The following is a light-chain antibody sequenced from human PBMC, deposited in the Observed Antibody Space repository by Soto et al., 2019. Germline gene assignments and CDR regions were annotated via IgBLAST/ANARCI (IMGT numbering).Light chain of an antibody. CDR1: QVISNY. Sequence: DIQMTQSASSLSASVGDRVTITCQASQVISNYLNWYQQKPGKAPKLLIYDISTLEIGVPSRFSGSGSGTDFTFTITGLQPEDIATYYCQQYENLPYTFGQGTKVDI. J-gene: IGKJ2*01. CDR2: DIS. V-gene: IGKV1-33*01. CDR3: QQYENLPYT.